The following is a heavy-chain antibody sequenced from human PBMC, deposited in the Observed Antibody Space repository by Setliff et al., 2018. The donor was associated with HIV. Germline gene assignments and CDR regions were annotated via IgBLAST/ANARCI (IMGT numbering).Heavy chain of an antibody. CDR1: GFTFSSKS. D-gene: IGHD3-22*01. Sequence: LRLSCAASGFTFSSKSMNWVRQAPGKGLEWVSSISSSSSHIYYADSVKGRFTISRDNAKNSLYLQMNSLRVEDTAVYYCARGRDGSQYDSSAAYYYWGRGILVTVSS. CDR3: ARGRDGSQYDSSAAYYY. J-gene: IGHJ4*02. CDR2: ISSSSSHI. V-gene: IGHV3-21*01.